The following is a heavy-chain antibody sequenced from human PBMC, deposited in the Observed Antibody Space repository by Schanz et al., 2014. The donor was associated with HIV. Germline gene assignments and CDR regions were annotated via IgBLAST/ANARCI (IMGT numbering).Heavy chain of an antibody. J-gene: IGHJ4*02. D-gene: IGHD4-17*01. V-gene: IGHV3-30*02. CDR1: GFTFSSYG. CDR3: YGDESGY. Sequence: QVQLVESGGGVVQPGGSLRLSCAASGFTFSSYGMYWVRQAPGKGLEWVAVIWYDGSNKYYADSVKGRFTISRDNSKNTLYLQMNSLTVDDTAVYYCYGDESGYWGQGTLVTVSS. CDR2: IWYDGSNK.